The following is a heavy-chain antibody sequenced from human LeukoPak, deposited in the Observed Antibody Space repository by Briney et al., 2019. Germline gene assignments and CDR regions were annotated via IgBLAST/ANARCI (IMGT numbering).Heavy chain of an antibody. V-gene: IGHV4-59*08. J-gene: IGHJ4*02. CDR3: ARHGGYYYELKY. CDR1: GGSISSYY. CDR2: IYYSGST. D-gene: IGHD3-22*01. Sequence: PSETLSLTCTVSGGSISSYYWSWIRQPPGKGLEWIGSIYYSGSTTYNPSLKSRVTISVDTSKTQFSLKLSSVTAADTAVYYCARHGGYYYELKYWGQGTLVTVSS.